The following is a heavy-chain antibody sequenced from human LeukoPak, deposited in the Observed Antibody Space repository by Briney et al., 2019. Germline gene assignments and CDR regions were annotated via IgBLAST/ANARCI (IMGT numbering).Heavy chain of an antibody. J-gene: IGHJ4*02. CDR1: GYTFTGYY. D-gene: IGHD1-26*01. Sequence: GASVKVSCKASGYTFTGYYMHRVRQAPGQGLEWMGWINPNSGGTNYAQKFQGRVTMTRDTSISTAYMELSRLRSDDTAVYYCARVRYSGSYLFDYWGQGTLVTVSS. V-gene: IGHV1-2*02. CDR2: INPNSGGT. CDR3: ARVRYSGSYLFDY.